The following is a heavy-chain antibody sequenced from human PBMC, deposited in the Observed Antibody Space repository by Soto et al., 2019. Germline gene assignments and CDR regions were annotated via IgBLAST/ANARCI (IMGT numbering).Heavy chain of an antibody. J-gene: IGHJ6*03. Sequence: QVQLVESGGGVVQPGRSVRLSCAASGFTFSSFGMHWVRQAPGKGLELVAIISYDGSNRYYGDSVKGRITISRDNSKNTVYLEMNSLRVEDTAVYYCAKGGVPAGMPGYYYMDVWGKGIAVNISS. CDR1: GFTFSSFG. V-gene: IGHV3-30*18. D-gene: IGHD2-2*01. CDR2: ISYDGSNR. CDR3: AKGGVPAGMPGYYYMDV.